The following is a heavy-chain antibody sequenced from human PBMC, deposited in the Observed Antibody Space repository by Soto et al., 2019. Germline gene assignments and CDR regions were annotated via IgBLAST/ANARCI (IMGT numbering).Heavy chain of an antibody. CDR3: AERSSSSPFDY. CDR1: GFTFSSYA. D-gene: IGHD6-6*01. J-gene: IGHJ4*02. Sequence: EVQLLESGGGLVQPGESLRLSCAASGFTFSSYAMSWVRQAPGKGLEWVSVISGSDDSTYYADSVKGRFTISRDNSKNSLYLQMNGLRAEETAVYYCAERSSSSPFDYWGQGTLVTVSS. CDR2: ISGSDDST. V-gene: IGHV3-23*01.